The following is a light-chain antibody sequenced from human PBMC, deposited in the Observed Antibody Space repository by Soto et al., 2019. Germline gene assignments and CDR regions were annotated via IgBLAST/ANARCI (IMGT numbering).Light chain of an antibody. CDR3: QQYYRAPPYT. Sequence: DIVLTQSPDSLAVSLGERATINCKSSQSVLYSSNNRNYLAWYQQKQGQPPKLLIYWASIRESGVPDRFSGSGSGTDFTLTISSLKAEDVAVYYCQQYYRAPPYTFGQGTKLEIK. V-gene: IGKV4-1*01. CDR1: QSVLYSSNNRNY. CDR2: WAS. J-gene: IGKJ2*01.